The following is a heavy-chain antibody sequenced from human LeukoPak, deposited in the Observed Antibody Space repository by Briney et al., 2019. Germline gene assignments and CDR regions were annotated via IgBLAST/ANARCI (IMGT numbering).Heavy chain of an antibody. Sequence: PSETLSLTCTVSGGSISSYYWSWIRQPPGKGLEWIGYIYYSGSTNYNPSLKSRVTISVDTSKNQFSLKLSSVTAADTAVYYCARQYYHGSGSYRGWFDPWGQGTLVTVSS. V-gene: IGHV4-59*01. D-gene: IGHD3-10*01. J-gene: IGHJ5*02. CDR1: GGSISSYY. CDR3: ARQYYHGSGSYRGWFDP. CDR2: IYYSGST.